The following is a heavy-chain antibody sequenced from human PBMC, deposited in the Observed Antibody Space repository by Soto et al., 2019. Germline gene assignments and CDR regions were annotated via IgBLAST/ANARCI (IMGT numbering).Heavy chain of an antibody. J-gene: IGHJ3*02. CDR2: TYYRSKWYN. CDR1: GDSVSSNSAA. D-gene: IGHD5-12*01. V-gene: IGHV6-1*01. Sequence: SQTLSLTCAISGDSVSSNSAAWNWIRQSPSRGLEWLGRTYYRSKWYNDYAVSVKSRITINPDTSKNQFSLQLNSVTPEDTAVYYCARDLGGSFLGGYSGYADPNAFDIWGQGTMVTVSS. CDR3: ARDLGGSFLGGYSGYADPNAFDI.